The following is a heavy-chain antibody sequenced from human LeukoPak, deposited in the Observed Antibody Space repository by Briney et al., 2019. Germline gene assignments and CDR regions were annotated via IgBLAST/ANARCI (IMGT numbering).Heavy chain of an antibody. D-gene: IGHD1-26*01. CDR2: ISYSGST. Sequence: SETLSLTCPVSGGSIGIYYWSWIRQPPGKGLEWIAFISYSGSTNYNPSLKSRASISLDTSKNLCSLRLSSVTAADTAVYYCARHAIYSGGYSFWFDPWGLGILVTVSS. CDR1: GGSIGIYY. CDR3: ARHAIYSGGYSFWFDP. J-gene: IGHJ5*02. V-gene: IGHV4-59*08.